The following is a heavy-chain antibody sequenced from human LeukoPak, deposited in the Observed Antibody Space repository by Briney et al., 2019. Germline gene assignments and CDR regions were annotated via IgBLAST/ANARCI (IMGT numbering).Heavy chain of an antibody. Sequence: SETLSPTCTVSGGSISHYYWSWIRQPPGKGLEWIGYVYYSGSTDYNPSLKSRVTISLDTSKNQFSLKLSSVTAADTAVYYCATGRYYYGSEYWGQGTLFTVSS. J-gene: IGHJ4*02. D-gene: IGHD3-10*01. V-gene: IGHV4-59*01. CDR3: ATGRYYYGSEY. CDR2: VYYSGST. CDR1: GGSISHYY.